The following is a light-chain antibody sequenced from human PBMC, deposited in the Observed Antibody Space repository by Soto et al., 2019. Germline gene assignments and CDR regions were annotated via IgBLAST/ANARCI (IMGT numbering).Light chain of an antibody. CDR2: DAS. CDR3: QQYDHLPFT. Sequence: DIQMTQSPSSVSASVGDRVTITCQASQDIRNYLKWYQQKPGKAPKLMIYDASNLETGVPSRFSGSGSVTDFAFTISSLQPEDIATYYCQQYDHLPFTFGPGTKVDIK. V-gene: IGKV1-33*01. J-gene: IGKJ3*01. CDR1: QDIRNY.